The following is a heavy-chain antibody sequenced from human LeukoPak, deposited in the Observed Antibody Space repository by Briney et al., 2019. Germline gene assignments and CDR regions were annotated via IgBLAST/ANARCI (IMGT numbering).Heavy chain of an antibody. J-gene: IGHJ3*02. D-gene: IGHD3-10*01. CDR2: INAGNGNT. CDR3: ARAGPGDSNAFDI. V-gene: IGHV1-3*01. Sequence: ASVKVSCKASGYTFTSYAMHWVRQAPGQRLEWMGWINAGNGNTKYSQKFQGRVTITRDTSVSTAYMELSSLRSEDTAVYYCARAGPGDSNAFDIWGQGTMVTVSS. CDR1: GYTFTSYA.